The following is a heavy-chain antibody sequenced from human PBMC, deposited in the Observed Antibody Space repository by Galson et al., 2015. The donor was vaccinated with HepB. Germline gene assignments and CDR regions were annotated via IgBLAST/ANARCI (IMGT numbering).Heavy chain of an antibody. V-gene: IGHV3-53*04. J-gene: IGHJ3*02. CDR2: IYSGGST. CDR3: ARDRGGAYDAFDI. CDR1: GFTVSSNY. Sequence: SLRLSCAASGFTVSSNYMSWVRQAPGKGLEWVSVIYSGGSTYYADSVKGRFTISRHNSKNTLYLQMNSLRAEDTAVYYCARDRGGAYDAFDIWGQGTMVTVSS. D-gene: IGHD3-16*01.